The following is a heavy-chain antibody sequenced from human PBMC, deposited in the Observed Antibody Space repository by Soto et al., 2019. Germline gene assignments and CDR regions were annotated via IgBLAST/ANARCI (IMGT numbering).Heavy chain of an antibody. CDR1: GFSLSTSKVG. V-gene: IGHV2-5*01. CDR3: AHRPGTDYYYDSSGYYHDAFDI. Sequence: SGPTLVNHTQTLTQTCTFSGFSLSTSKVGVGWIRQPPGKALEWLALIYWNDDKRYSPSLKSRLTITKDTSKNQVVLTMTNMDPVDTATYYCAHRPGTDYYYDSSGYYHDAFDIWGQGTMVTVSS. D-gene: IGHD3-22*01. J-gene: IGHJ3*02. CDR2: IYWNDDK.